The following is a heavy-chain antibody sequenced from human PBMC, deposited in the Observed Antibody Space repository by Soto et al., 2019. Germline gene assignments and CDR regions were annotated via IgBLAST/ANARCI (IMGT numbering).Heavy chain of an antibody. V-gene: IGHV3-23*01. CDR2: ISGSGGTT. D-gene: IGHD2-21*02. Sequence: EVQLLESGGGLVQPGGSLRLSCAASGFTCSSYAMSWVRQAPGRGLEWVSAISGSGGTTYSGDSVRGRFTVSRDNSRDTLYLQMNSLRADDTALYYCARNCGGDCYTNFDYWGQGTLVTVSS. CDR3: ARNCGGDCYTNFDY. J-gene: IGHJ4*02. CDR1: GFTCSSYA.